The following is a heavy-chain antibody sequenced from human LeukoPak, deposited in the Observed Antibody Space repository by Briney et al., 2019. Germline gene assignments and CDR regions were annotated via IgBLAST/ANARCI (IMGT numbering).Heavy chain of an antibody. CDR2: INLSGGAT. D-gene: IGHD2-15*01. J-gene: IGHJ1*01. Sequence: ASVKVSCKASGYTFTTYYMHWLRQAPGQGLEWMGIINLSGGATTYAQKFQGRVTMTRDMSTSTVYMELSSLRSADTAVYYCAREGYCSGASCHSGAYFQHWGQGTLVTVSS. CDR1: GYTFTTYY. V-gene: IGHV1-46*01. CDR3: AREGYCSGASCHSGAYFQH.